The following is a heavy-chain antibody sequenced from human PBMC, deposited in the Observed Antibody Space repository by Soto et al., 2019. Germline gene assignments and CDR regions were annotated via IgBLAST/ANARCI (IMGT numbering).Heavy chain of an antibody. CDR1: GYTFTSYY. D-gene: IGHD3-10*02. V-gene: IGHV1-46*01. CDR2: INPSGGST. J-gene: IGHJ5*02. CDR3: ARELNVPPQYNWFGP. Sequence: ASVKVSCKASGYTFTSYYMHWVRQAPGQGLEWMGIINPSGGSTSYAQKFQGRVTMTRDTSTSTVYMELSSLRSEDTAVYYCARELNVPPQYNWFGPWGQGTLVTVSS.